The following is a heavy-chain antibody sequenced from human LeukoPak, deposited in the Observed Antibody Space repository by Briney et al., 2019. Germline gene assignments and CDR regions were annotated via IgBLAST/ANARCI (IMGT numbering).Heavy chain of an antibody. CDR2: SYHSGGT. J-gene: IGHJ4*02. Sequence: PSETLSLTCTVSGYSIRSGYYWAWIRQPPGKGLEWIGSSYHSGGTDYNPSLKSRVTISVDTSKNQFSLKLSSVTAADTAVYYCARDAGAISYWGQGTLVTVSS. V-gene: IGHV4-38-2*02. CDR3: ARDAGAISY. CDR1: GYSIRSGYY. D-gene: IGHD2-21*01.